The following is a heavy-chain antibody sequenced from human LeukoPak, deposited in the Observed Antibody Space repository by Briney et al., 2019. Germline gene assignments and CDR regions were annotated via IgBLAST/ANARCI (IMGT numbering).Heavy chain of an antibody. J-gene: IGHJ4*02. CDR3: ARDIGYCSGGSCSAFDY. Sequence: GGSLRLSCAASGFTFSSYGMHWVRQAPGKGLEWVAFIRYDGSNKYYADSVKGRFTISRDNSKNTLYLQMNSLRAEDTAVYYCARDIGYCSGGSCSAFDYWGQGTLVTVSS. CDR2: IRYDGSNK. V-gene: IGHV3-30*02. D-gene: IGHD2-15*01. CDR1: GFTFSSYG.